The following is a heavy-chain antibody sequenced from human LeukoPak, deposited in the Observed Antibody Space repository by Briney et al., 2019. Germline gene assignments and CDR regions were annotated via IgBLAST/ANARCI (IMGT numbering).Heavy chain of an antibody. J-gene: IGHJ4*02. V-gene: IGHV3-7*05. Sequence: PGGSLRLSCAASGFTFSSYWMSWVRQAPGKGLEWVANIKQDGSEKYYVNSVKGRFIISRDNAKNSLDLQMNSLRAEDTAVYYCARGTYYFDYWGQGTLVTVSS. CDR3: ARGTYYFDY. CDR2: IKQDGSEK. CDR1: GFTFSSYW.